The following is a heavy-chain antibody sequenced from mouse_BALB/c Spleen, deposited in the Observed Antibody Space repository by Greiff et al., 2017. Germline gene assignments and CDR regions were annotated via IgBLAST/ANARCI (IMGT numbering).Heavy chain of an antibody. CDR3: TRNDGYSAWFAY. V-gene: IGHV1-69*02. D-gene: IGHD2-3*01. CDR2: IYPSDSYT. J-gene: IGHJ3*01. Sequence: QVQLQQPGAELVRPGASVKLSCKASGYTFTSYWINWVKQRPGQGLEWIGNIYPSDSYTNYNQKFKDKATLTVDKSSSTAYMPLSSPTSEDSAVYYCTRNDGYSAWFAYWGQGTLVTGAA. CDR1: GYTFTSYW.